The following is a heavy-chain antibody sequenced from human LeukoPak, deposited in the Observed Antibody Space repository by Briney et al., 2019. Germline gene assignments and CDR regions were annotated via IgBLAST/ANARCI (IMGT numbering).Heavy chain of an antibody. CDR1: GVSVGSYH. CDR2: FYISGST. Sequence: PSETLSLTCTVSGVSVGSYHWSWIRQPAGKGLEWIGRFYISGSTNYNPSLKSRVTMSVDTSKNQFSLMLTSVTAADTAVYFCARSSTNGWYYFDSWRQGTLVTVSS. J-gene: IGHJ4*02. CDR3: ARSSTNGWYYFDS. D-gene: IGHD6-19*01. V-gene: IGHV4-4*07.